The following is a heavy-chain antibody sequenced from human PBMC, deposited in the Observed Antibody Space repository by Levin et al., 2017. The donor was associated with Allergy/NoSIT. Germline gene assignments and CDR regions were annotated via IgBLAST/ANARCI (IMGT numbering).Heavy chain of an antibody. Sequence: GESLKISCAASGFTFSSYSMNWVRQAPGKGLEWVSYISSSSSTIYYADSVKGRFTISRDKAKKSLYLQMSRLRAEGTAVYYCARDRSSGWLAFDYWGQGTLVTVSS. D-gene: IGHD6-19*01. CDR1: GFTFSSYS. V-gene: IGHV3-48*01. CDR2: ISSSSSTI. CDR3: ARDRSSGWLAFDY. J-gene: IGHJ4*02.